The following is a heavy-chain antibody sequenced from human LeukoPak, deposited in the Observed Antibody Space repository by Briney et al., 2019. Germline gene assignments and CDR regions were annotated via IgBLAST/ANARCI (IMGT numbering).Heavy chain of an antibody. D-gene: IGHD4-17*01. CDR1: GFTFSSYA. V-gene: IGHV3-21*01. Sequence: GGSLRLSCAASGFTFSSYAMSWVRQAPGKGLEWVSSISSSSSYIYYADSVKGRFTISRDNAKNSLYLQMNSLRAEDTAVYYCARGGDLRGRPNWFDPWGQGTLVTVSS. CDR3: ARGGDLRGRPNWFDP. J-gene: IGHJ5*02. CDR2: ISSSSSYI.